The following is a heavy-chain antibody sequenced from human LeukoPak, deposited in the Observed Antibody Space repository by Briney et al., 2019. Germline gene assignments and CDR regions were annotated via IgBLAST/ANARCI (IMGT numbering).Heavy chain of an antibody. V-gene: IGHV3-21*01. J-gene: IGHJ4*02. CDR1: GFTFSSYS. D-gene: IGHD4-11*01. CDR3: ARDPYSGLFDY. CDR2: ISSSSSYI. Sequence: GGSLRLSCAASGFTFSSYSMNWVRQAPGKGLEWVSSISSSSSYIYYADSVKGRFIISRDNAKNSLYLQMNSLRAEDTAVYYCARDPYSGLFDYWGQGALVTVSS.